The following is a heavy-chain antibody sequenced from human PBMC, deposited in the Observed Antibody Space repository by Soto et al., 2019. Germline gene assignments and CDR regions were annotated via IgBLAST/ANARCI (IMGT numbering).Heavy chain of an antibody. CDR2: IKEDGSET. Sequence: EVQLVDSGGDLVQPGGSLRLSCAASGFTFSTHWMRWVRQAPGKGLEWVANIKEDGSETYYADSVRGRFTISRDNAKNSLYLQMNGLRVEDTALYYCAKDVRWGQGTLVTVSS. J-gene: IGHJ4*02. V-gene: IGHV3-7*04. CDR3: AKDVR. CDR1: GFTFSTHW.